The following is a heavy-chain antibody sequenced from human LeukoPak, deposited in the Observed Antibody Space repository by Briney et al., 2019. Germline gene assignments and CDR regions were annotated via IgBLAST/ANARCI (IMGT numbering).Heavy chain of an antibody. Sequence: GGSLRPSCAASGFTFSDYYMSWIRQAPGKGLEWVSYISSSGSTIYYADSVKGRFTISRDNAKNSLYLQMNSLRAEDTAVYYCARDRYDSAPVSSGGMDVWGQGTTVTVSS. J-gene: IGHJ6*02. D-gene: IGHD3-22*01. V-gene: IGHV3-11*01. CDR2: ISSSGSTI. CDR1: GFTFSDYY. CDR3: ARDRYDSAPVSSGGMDV.